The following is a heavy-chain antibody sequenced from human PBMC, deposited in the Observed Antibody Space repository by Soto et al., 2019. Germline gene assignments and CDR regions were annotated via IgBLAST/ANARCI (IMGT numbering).Heavy chain of an antibody. V-gene: IGHV4-30-4*01. CDR3: ARGRDGYREWDY. J-gene: IGHJ4*02. Sequence: QVQLQESGPGLVKPSQTLSLTCAVSGDSISSGDYYWSWIRQPPGKGLEWIGYIHHSGNTYYNPTLQRRVTIAVDTAKNQFSLKLSSVTAADTAVYYCARGRDGYREWDYWGQGTLVTVSS. CDR1: GDSISSGDYY. CDR2: IHHSGNT. D-gene: IGHD5-12*01.